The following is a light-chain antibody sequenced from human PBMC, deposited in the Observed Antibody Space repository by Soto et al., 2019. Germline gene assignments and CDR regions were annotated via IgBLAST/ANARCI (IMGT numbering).Light chain of an antibody. CDR3: QRYNNWPPYT. CDR2: GAS. V-gene: IGKV3-15*01. CDR1: QSVGSG. J-gene: IGKJ2*01. Sequence: EIVMTQSPATLSVSAGERATLSCRASQSVGSGLSWYQQKPDQAPRLLIYGASTRATGIPARFSGSGSGTEFTLTITSLQSEDYAVYYCQRYNNWPPYTFGQGTKVDI.